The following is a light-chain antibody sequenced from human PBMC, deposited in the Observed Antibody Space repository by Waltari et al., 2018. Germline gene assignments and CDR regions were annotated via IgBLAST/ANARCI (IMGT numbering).Light chain of an antibody. CDR2: WTS. CDR3: QQYYNTPLT. Sequence: DIVMTQSPDSLAVSLGERATHNCKSSQSVLYSSNNENYLAWYQQKPGQPPNLLLIWTSTRESGVPDRFSGSGSGTDFTLTISSLQAEDVAVYYCQQYYNTPLTFGQGTKVEIK. J-gene: IGKJ1*01. CDR1: QSVLYSSNNENY. V-gene: IGKV4-1*01.